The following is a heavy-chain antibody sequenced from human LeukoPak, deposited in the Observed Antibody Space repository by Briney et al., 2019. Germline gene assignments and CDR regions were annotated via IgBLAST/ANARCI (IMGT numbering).Heavy chain of an antibody. D-gene: IGHD1-26*01. CDR1: GFRFSSYG. V-gene: IGHV3-23*01. CDR3: AKSRIVGATGLFDAFDI. CDR2: INNSGGKT. J-gene: IGHJ3*02. Sequence: GGSLRLSCVASGFRFSSYGMNWVRQAPGKGLEWVSSINNSGGKTYYADSVKGRLTISRDNSKNTLYLQMHSMRAEDTAVYYCAKSRIVGATGLFDAFDIWGQGTMVTVSS.